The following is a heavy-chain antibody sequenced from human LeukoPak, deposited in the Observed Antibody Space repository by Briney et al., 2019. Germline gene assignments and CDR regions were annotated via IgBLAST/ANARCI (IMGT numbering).Heavy chain of an antibody. CDR3: AYCSGGSCYGRAEYFQH. CDR2: ISGSGGST. Sequence: QSGGSLRLSCAASGFTFSSYAMSWVRQAPGKGLEWVSVISGSGGSTYYADSVKGRFSISRDNSKNTLYLQMNSLRAEDTAVYYCAYCSGGSCYGRAEYFQHWGQGTLVTVSS. V-gene: IGHV3-23*01. CDR1: GFTFSSYA. D-gene: IGHD2-15*01. J-gene: IGHJ1*01.